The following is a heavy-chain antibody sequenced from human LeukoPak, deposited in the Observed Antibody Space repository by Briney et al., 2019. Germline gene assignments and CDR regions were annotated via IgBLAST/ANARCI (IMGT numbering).Heavy chain of an antibody. CDR3: ARHVTTVATSWFDP. CDR1: GYRFTNYW. J-gene: IGHJ5*02. Sequence: GESLKISCKGSGYRFTNYWIGWVRQMPGKGLEWMGFIYPGESNIRYSPSFQGQVTISADRSITTAYLQWSSLKASDTAMYYCARHVTTVATSWFDPWSQGTLVTVSS. V-gene: IGHV5-51*01. D-gene: IGHD5-12*01. CDR2: IYPGESNI.